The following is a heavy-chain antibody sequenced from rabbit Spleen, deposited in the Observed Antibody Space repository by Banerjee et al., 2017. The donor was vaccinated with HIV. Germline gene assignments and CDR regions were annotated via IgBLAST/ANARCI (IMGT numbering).Heavy chain of an antibody. CDR2: IYGGSGGST. V-gene: IGHV1S40*01. CDR1: GFSFSSSDY. D-gene: IGHD2-1*01. CDR3: ARGSATMTMVITGYYLNL. Sequence: QSLEESGGDLVKPGASLTLTCTASGFSFSSSDYMCWVRQAPGKGLECIACIYGGSGGSTWYASWAKGRFTISKTSSTTVTLQLTSLTVADTATYFCARGSATMTMVITGYYLNLWGPGTLVT. J-gene: IGHJ4*01.